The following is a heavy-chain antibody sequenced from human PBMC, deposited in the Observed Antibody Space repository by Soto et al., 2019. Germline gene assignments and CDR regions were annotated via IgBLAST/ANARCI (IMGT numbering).Heavy chain of an antibody. D-gene: IGHD3-22*01. CDR2: IYYRGST. J-gene: IGHJ5*02. Sequence: QVQLQESGPGLVKPSQTLSLTCTVTGGSISSGGYYWTWIRQHPVKGLEWIGYIYYRGSTYYNSYLKSRLSISVDTSKNQFSLKLTSVTAADTAVYYCARRSPPTRNGYYWFDPWGQGTLVTVSS. CDR1: GGSISSGGYY. CDR3: ARRSPPTRNGYYWFDP. V-gene: IGHV4-31*03.